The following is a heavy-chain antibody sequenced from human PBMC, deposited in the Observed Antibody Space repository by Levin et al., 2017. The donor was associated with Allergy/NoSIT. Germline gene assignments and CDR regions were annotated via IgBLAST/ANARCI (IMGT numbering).Heavy chain of an antibody. CDR3: ARVMAFYYENGPYSET. D-gene: IGHD3-22*01. Sequence: SGPTLVKPTETLTLTCTFSGFSLSTSGVRVSWIRQPPGKALEWLARIDWDNDKFYSSSLKTRLTISKDTSKNQVVLTMTNISPVDTATYYCARVMAFYYENGPYSETWGQGTLVTVSS. CDR1: GFSLSTSGVR. V-gene: IGHV2-70*04. CDR2: IDWDNDK. J-gene: IGHJ5*02.